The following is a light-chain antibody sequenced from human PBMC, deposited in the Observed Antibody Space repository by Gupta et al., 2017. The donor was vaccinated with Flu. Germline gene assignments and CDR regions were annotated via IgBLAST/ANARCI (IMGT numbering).Light chain of an antibody. J-gene: IGKJ4*01. CDR2: WAS. CDR1: RSVLYSFNNKNY. Sequence: DIVMTQSPDSLAVSLGERATINCKSSRSVLYSFNNKNYLAWYQQKPGQPPKLLIHWASIRESGVPDRFSGSGSGTDFTLTISSLQAEDVAVYYCQQSLDAPSFGGGTKVEIK. CDR3: QQSLDAPS. V-gene: IGKV4-1*01.